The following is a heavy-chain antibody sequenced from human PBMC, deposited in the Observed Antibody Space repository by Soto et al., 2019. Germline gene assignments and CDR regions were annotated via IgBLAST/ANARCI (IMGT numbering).Heavy chain of an antibody. Sequence: PGGSLRLSCAASGFTFSSYGMHWVRQAPGKGLEWVAVISYDGSNKYYADSVKGRFTISRDNSKNTLYLQMNSLRAEDTAVYYCAKGDSSSWDYYFDYWGQGTLVTVSS. CDR2: ISYDGSNK. CDR1: GFTFSSYG. CDR3: AKGDSSSWDYYFDY. V-gene: IGHV3-30*18. D-gene: IGHD6-13*01. J-gene: IGHJ4*02.